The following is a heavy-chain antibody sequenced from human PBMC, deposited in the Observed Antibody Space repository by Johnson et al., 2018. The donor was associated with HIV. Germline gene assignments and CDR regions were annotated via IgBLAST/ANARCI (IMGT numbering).Heavy chain of an antibody. J-gene: IGHJ3*02. Sequence: VQLVESGGGLIQPGGSLRLSCAASGFTVRSNYMSWVRQAPGKGLEWVSVIYSGGSTDYADSVKGRFTISRDNSKNTLYLQMNSLRAEDTAVYYCARTSGSYYERDAFDIWGQGTMVTVSS. CDR2: IYSGGST. V-gene: IGHV3-53*01. D-gene: IGHD1-26*01. CDR3: ARTSGSYYERDAFDI. CDR1: GFTVRSNY.